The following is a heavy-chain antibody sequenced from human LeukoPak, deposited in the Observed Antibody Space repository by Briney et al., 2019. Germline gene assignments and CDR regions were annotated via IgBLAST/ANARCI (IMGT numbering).Heavy chain of an antibody. J-gene: IGHJ4*02. Sequence: PGGSLRLSCAASGFTFSDYSMNWVRQAPGKGLEWVSFISSGSSYIYYADPVKGRFTISRDNAKNSLYLQMNSLRAEDTAVYYCARGSSSFDYWGQGTLVTVSS. CDR2: ISSGSSYI. D-gene: IGHD6-6*01. CDR1: GFTFSDYS. CDR3: ARGSSSFDY. V-gene: IGHV3-21*01.